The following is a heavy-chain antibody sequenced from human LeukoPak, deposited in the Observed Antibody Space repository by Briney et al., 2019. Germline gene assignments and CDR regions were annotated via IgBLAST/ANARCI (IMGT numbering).Heavy chain of an antibody. D-gene: IGHD4-17*01. V-gene: IGHV3-30*18. J-gene: IGHJ4*02. CDR3: AKRPSDYGDYVTYFDY. CDR1: GFSFISYG. CDR2: ISDDGRNK. Sequence: PGESLRLSCAASGFSFISYGMHWVRQAPGKGLEWVGVISDDGRNKKYAGSVKGRFTISRDNSKDTLYLQMNSLRDEDTAVYYCAKRPSDYGDYVTYFDYWGQGTLVTVSS.